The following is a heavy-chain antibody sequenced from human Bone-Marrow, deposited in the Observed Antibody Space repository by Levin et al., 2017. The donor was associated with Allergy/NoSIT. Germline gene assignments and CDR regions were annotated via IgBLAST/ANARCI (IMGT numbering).Heavy chain of an antibody. CDR1: GGTFSSYA. CDR2: IIPIFGTA. D-gene: IGHD2-15*01. J-gene: IGHJ3*02. CDR3: ARASGYCSGGSCYAFDI. V-gene: IGHV1-69*13. Sequence: SVKVSCKASGGTFSSYAISWVRQAPGQGLEWMGGIIPIFGTANYAQKFQGRVTITADESTSTAYMELSSLRSEDTAVYYCARASGYCSGGSCYAFDIWGQGTMVTVSS.